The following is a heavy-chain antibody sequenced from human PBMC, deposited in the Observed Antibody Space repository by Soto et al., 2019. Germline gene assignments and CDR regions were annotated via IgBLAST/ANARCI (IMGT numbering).Heavy chain of an antibody. Sequence: QVQLVESGGGVFQPGTSLRLSCAASGFTFRQYGMDWVRQAPGKGLDGVAVIFYDGTEKYYADSVKGRFTISRDNPGNMVYLQMNSLRAEDTAVYYCVRGWGSLIHLSCLDIWGQGTTVVVSS. CDR2: IFYDGTEK. V-gene: IGHV3-33*01. CDR1: GFTFRQYG. J-gene: IGHJ3*02. D-gene: IGHD3-16*01. CDR3: VRGWGSLIHLSCLDI.